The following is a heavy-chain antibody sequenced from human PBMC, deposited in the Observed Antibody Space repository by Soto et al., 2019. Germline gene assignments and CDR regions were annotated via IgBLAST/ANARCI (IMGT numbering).Heavy chain of an antibody. CDR1: GYTFTSYG. Sequence: QVQLVQSGAEVKKPGASVKVSCKASGYTFTSYGISWVRQAPGQGLEWMGWISAYNGNTNYAQKHQGRVTMTTDTSTSTAYMELRSLRSDDTAVYYCASDAARITSDYYGMDVWGRGTTVTVSS. CDR3: ASDAARITSDYYGMDV. CDR2: ISAYNGNT. J-gene: IGHJ6*02. V-gene: IGHV1-18*01. D-gene: IGHD5-12*01.